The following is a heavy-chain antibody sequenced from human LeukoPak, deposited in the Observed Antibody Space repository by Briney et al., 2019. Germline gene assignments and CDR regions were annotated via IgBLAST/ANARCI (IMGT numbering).Heavy chain of an antibody. V-gene: IGHV3-66*01. CDR3: ARGSRLGVVERDAFDI. Sequence: GGSLRLSCAASGFTFSTSWMYWVRQAPGKGLVWVSFIYSDNTHYSDSVKGRFTISRDNSKNTLYLQMNSLRAEDTAVYYCARGSRLGVVERDAFDIWGQGTMVTVSS. CDR2: IYSDNT. D-gene: IGHD3-3*01. J-gene: IGHJ3*02. CDR1: GFTFSTSW.